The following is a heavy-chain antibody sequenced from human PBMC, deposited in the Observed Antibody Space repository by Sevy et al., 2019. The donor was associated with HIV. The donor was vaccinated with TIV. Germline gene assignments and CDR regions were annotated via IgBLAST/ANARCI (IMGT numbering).Heavy chain of an antibody. D-gene: IGHD3-22*01. CDR3: AINTAYYYDSSGYYYYYYGMDV. CDR1: GGSVSSGSYY. Sequence: SETLSLTCTVSGGSVSSGSYYWSWIRQPPGKGLEWIGYIYYSGSTNYNPSLKSRVTISVDTSKNQFSLKLSSVTAADTAVYYYAINTAYYYDSSGYYYYYYGMDVWGQGTTVTVSS. J-gene: IGHJ6*02. CDR2: IYYSGST. V-gene: IGHV4-61*01.